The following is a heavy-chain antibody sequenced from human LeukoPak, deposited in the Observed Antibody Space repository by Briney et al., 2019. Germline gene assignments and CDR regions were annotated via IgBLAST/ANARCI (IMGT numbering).Heavy chain of an antibody. CDR1: GFTFSSYA. Sequence: PGGSLRLSCAASGFTFSSYAMSWVRQAPGKGLEWVSAISGSGGSTYYADSVKGRFTISRDNSKNTLYLQMNSLRAEDTAVYYCAKDPYYDILTGYYKEHYFDYWGQGTLVTVSS. CDR3: AKDPYYDILTGYYKEHYFDY. J-gene: IGHJ4*02. CDR2: ISGSGGST. D-gene: IGHD3-9*01. V-gene: IGHV3-23*01.